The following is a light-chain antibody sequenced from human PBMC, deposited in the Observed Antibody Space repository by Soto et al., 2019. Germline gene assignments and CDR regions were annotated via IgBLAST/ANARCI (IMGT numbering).Light chain of an antibody. Sequence: IVLTQSPGTLSLSPGERATLSCRASLSVSSSSVAWYQQKPGQTPRLLIYCASSRSTGIPDRFSGSGSGTDVTLTISRLEPDDVAVDSCQQYGSSPPWTFGQGTKVDTK. CDR1: LSVSSSS. J-gene: IGKJ1*01. CDR2: CAS. CDR3: QQYGSSPPWT. V-gene: IGKV3-20*01.